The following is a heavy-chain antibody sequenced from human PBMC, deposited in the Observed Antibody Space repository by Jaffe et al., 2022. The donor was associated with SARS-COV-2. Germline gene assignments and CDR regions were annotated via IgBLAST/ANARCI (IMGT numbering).Heavy chain of an antibody. CDR3: ARTAHPSSDTWYEDY. V-gene: IGHV4-59*01. J-gene: IGHJ4*02. D-gene: IGHD6-13*01. Sequence: QVQLQESGPGLVKPSETLSLTCTVSGGSISNYYWSWIRQPPGKGLEWIGYIFYSGNTNYNPSLKSRVAISVDTSKNQFSLKLSSVTAADTAVYYCARTAHPSSDTWYEDYWGQGTLVTVSS. CDR2: IFYSGNT. CDR1: GGSISNYY.